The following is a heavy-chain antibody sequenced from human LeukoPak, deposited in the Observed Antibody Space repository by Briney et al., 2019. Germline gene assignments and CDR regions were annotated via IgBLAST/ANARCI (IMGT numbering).Heavy chain of an antibody. J-gene: IGHJ4*02. CDR3: AKEDSISFDY. CDR2: ISGSGTDT. D-gene: IGHD3-3*02. CDR1: GFTFTIYA. V-gene: IGHV3-23*01. Sequence: GGSLRLSCAASGFTFTIYAMSWVRQAPGKGLEWVSAISGSGTDTYYADSVKGRFTISRDNSRNTLYLQMNSLRAEDTAVYYCAKEDSISFDYWGQGTLVTVSS.